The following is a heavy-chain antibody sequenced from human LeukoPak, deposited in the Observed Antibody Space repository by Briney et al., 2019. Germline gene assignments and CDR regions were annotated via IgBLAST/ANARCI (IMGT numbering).Heavy chain of an antibody. CDR3: ARLRATSRYCSGGSCYPFDY. J-gene: IGHJ4*02. Sequence: NPSETLSLTCTVSGGSISDSSYYWGWIRQPPGKGLECIGSVYYSGSTYYNPSLKSRVTISVDTSKNQFSLKLSSVTAADTAVYYCARLRATSRYCSGGSCYPFDYWGQGTLVTVSS. CDR1: GGSISDSSYY. V-gene: IGHV4-39*01. D-gene: IGHD2-15*01. CDR2: VYYSGST.